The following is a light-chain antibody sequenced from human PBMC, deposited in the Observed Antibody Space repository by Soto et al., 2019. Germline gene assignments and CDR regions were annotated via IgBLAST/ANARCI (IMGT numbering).Light chain of an antibody. CDR2: AAA. J-gene: IGKJ4*01. CDR1: PGIGND. Sequence: AIQMAQSPSSLSASVGDRVTITCSASPGIGNDVGWFHQIPGKAPKLRISAAATLQIGVPSRFSGSRPGTAFTLTNSSLQPEDFATYYCLPDHNYPLDFGGGTKVEIK. CDR3: LPDHNYPLD. V-gene: IGKV1-6*02.